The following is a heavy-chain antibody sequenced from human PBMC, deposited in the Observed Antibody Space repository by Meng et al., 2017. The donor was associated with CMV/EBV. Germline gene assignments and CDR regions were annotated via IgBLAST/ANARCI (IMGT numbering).Heavy chain of an antibody. V-gene: IGHV3-53*01. CDR2: IYSGGST. D-gene: IGHD3-10*01. Sequence: GESLKISCAASGFTVSSNYMSWVRQAPGKGLEWVSVIYSGGSTYYADSAKGRFTISRDNSKNTLYLQMNSLRAEDTAVYYCSYGGDYWGQGTLVTVSS. J-gene: IGHJ4*02. CDR1: GFTVSSNY. CDR3: SYGGDY.